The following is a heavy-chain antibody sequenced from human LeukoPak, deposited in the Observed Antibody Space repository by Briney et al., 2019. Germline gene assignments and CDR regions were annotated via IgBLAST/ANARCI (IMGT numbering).Heavy chain of an antibody. V-gene: IGHV4-39*01. J-gene: IGHJ4*02. Sequence: PSETLSLTCTVSGGSVSSSSYYWGWIRQPPGKGLEWIGSMYYSGSTYYNPSLKSRVTISVDTSKNQFSLKLSSVTAADTAVSYCARRSIAAHTFDYWGQGTLVTVSP. D-gene: IGHD6-6*01. CDR3: ARRSIAAHTFDY. CDR2: MYYSGST. CDR1: GGSVSSSSYY.